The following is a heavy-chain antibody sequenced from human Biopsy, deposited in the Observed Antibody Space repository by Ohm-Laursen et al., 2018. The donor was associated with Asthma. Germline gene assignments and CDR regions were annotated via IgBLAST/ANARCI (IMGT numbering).Heavy chain of an antibody. Sequence: SLRLSCAASGLTFSDYWMHWVRQAPGKGLEWVSRVKGDGRRTSYADSVKGRFTISRDNAKNTLYLQMNSLRVEDTAVHHCARISRLGYNSLDYGMDVWGQGTTVTVSS. V-gene: IGHV3-74*01. CDR3: ARISRLGYNSLDYGMDV. D-gene: IGHD5-24*01. CDR1: GLTFSDYW. CDR2: VKGDGRRT. J-gene: IGHJ6*02.